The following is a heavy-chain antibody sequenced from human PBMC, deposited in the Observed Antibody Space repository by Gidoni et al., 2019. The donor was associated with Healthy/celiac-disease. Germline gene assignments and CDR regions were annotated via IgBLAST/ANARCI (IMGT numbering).Heavy chain of an antibody. J-gene: IGHJ4*02. CDR3: AKDMGVEMATIRSLGYDY. V-gene: IGHV3-43*02. Sequence: EVQLVEYGGGVVQPGGSLRLSCAASGFTFDDYAMHWVRQAPGKGLEWVSRSSGYGGSTYYADSVKGRFTISRDNSKNSLYLQMNSLRTEDTALYYCAKDMGVEMATIRSLGYDYWGQGTLVTVSS. CDR2: SSGYGGST. CDR1: GFTFDDYA. D-gene: IGHD5-12*01.